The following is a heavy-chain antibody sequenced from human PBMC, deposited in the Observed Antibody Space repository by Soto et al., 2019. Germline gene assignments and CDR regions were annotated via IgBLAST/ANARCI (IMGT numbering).Heavy chain of an antibody. CDR2: IIPVSGPA. Sequence: QVRLVQSGAEVKKPGSSVKVSCKASGGTLNNYVLNWVRQAPGQGIEWMGAIIPVSGPADYAPRFQGRVTITADLSTATVYMALSSLTSADPAVYYCAGGTWEPHWGQGTLVTVSS. D-gene: IGHD1-26*01. J-gene: IGHJ4*02. CDR3: AGGTWEPH. V-gene: IGHV1-69*01. CDR1: GGTLNNYV.